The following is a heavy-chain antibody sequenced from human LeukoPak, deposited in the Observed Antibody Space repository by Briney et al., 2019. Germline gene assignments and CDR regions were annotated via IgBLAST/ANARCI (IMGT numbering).Heavy chain of an antibody. CDR3: ARSIEYSSSSADY. V-gene: IGHV4-31*03. CDR1: GGSISSGGYY. J-gene: IGHJ4*02. CDR2: IYYSGST. D-gene: IGHD6-6*01. Sequence: SETLSLTCTVSGGSISSGGYYWSWIRQHPGKGQEWIGYIYYSGSTYYNPSLKSRVTISVDTSKNQFSLKLSSVTAADTAVYYCARSIEYSSSSADYWGQGTLVTVSS.